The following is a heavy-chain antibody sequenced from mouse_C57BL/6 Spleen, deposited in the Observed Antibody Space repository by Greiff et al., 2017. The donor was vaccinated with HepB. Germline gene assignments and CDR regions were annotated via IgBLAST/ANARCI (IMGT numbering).Heavy chain of an antibody. V-gene: IGHV2-2*01. J-gene: IGHJ4*01. D-gene: IGHD2-3*01. CDR2: IWSGGST. CDR3: ARGDGYYGWMDY. CDR1: GFSLTSYG. Sequence: QVQLKESGPGLVQPSQRLSITCTVSGFSLTSYGVHWVRQSPGKGLEWLGAIWSGGSTDYNAAFISRLSISKDNSKSQVFFKMNSLQADDTAIYYCARGDGYYGWMDYWGQGTSVTVSS.